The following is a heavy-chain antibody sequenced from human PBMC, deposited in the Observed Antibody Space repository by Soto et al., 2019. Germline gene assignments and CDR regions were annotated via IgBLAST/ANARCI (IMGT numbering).Heavy chain of an antibody. CDR3: ARCRPGPKTLYGMDV. D-gene: IGHD3-10*01. Sequence: GGSLRLSCAASGFTFSSYSMNWVRQAPGKGLEWVSSISSSSSYIYYADSVKGRFTISRDNAKNSLYLQMNSLRAEDTAVYYCARCRPGPKTLYGMDVWGQGTTVTVSS. J-gene: IGHJ6*02. V-gene: IGHV3-21*01. CDR1: GFTFSSYS. CDR2: ISSSSSYI.